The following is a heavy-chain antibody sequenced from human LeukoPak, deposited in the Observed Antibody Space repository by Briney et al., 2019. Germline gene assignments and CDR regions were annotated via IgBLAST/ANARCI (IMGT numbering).Heavy chain of an antibody. CDR3: ARGGSGNYYRVGGDNWFDP. V-gene: IGHV4-61*02. D-gene: IGHD3-10*01. J-gene: IGHJ5*02. Sequence: SETLSLTCTVSGGTISSGNYYWSWIRQPAGKGLEWIGRVGSTNNNPSLKSRVTISVDTSKNQFSLKLRSVTAADTAVYYCARGGSGNYYRVGGDNWFDPWGQGTLVTVSS. CDR2: VGST. CDR1: GGTISSGNYY.